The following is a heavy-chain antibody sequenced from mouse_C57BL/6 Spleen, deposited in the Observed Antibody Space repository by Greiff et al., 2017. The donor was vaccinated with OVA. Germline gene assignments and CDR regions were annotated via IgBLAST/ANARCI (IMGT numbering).Heavy chain of an antibody. Sequence: VKLVESGPGLVAPSQSLSITCTVSGFSLTSYAISWVRQPPGKGLEWLGVIWTGGGTNYNSALKSRLSISKDNSKSQVFLKMNSLQTDDTARYYCARNPDYYGSSSLYYFDYWGQGTTLTVSS. J-gene: IGHJ2*01. CDR1: GFSLTSYA. CDR3: ARNPDYYGSSSLYYFDY. D-gene: IGHD1-1*01. V-gene: IGHV2-9-1*01. CDR2: IWTGGGT.